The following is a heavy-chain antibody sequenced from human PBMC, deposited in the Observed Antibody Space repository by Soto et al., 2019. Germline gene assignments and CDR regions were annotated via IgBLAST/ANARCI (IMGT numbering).Heavy chain of an antibody. D-gene: IGHD1-20*01. J-gene: IGHJ3*02. Sequence: QITLKESGPTLVKPTQTLTMTCTFSGFSLSTSGLGVGWIRQPPGKALEWLGIIYWYDDKPYSPSLRSRFTINKDTSKNQVFLTMTNMDPVDTATYYCAPAYKNTWFHDGVDIWGQGTMVTVSS. CDR3: APAYKNTWFHDGVDI. CDR2: IYWYDDK. V-gene: IGHV2-5*01. CDR1: GFSLSTSGLG.